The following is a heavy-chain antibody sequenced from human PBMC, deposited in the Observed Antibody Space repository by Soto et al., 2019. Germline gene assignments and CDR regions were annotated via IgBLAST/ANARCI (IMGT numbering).Heavy chain of an antibody. CDR3: AKDKAPITTAGWGCCAFDI. D-gene: IGHD4-17*01. CDR2: ISWNSGSI. Sequence: PGGSLRLSCAASGFTFDDYAMHWVRQAPGKGLEWVSGISWNSGSIGYADSVKGRFTISRDNAKNSLYLQMNSLRAEDTALYYCAKDKAPITTAGWGCCAFDIWGQGTMVTVSS. V-gene: IGHV3-9*01. J-gene: IGHJ3*02. CDR1: GFTFDDYA.